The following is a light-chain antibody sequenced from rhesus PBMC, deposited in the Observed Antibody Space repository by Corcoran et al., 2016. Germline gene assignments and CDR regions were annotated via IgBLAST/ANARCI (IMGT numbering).Light chain of an antibody. Sequence: DIQMSQSPSSLSASVGDRVTITCRASQGISSYLNWYQQKPGKAPNLQIYYENSLASGVPSRFSGSGSVTDFTLTISSLQPEDFATYYCQQGNSNPFTFGPGTKLDIK. V-gene: IGKV1-32*02. CDR3: QQGNSNPFT. CDR1: QGISSY. J-gene: IGKJ3*01. CDR2: YEN.